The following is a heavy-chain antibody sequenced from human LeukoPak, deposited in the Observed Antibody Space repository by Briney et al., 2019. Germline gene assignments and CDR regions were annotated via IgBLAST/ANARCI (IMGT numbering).Heavy chain of an antibody. CDR1: GFTFSSYG. CDR2: ISYDGSKK. J-gene: IGHJ4*02. CDR3: ARGKGVAGPFDY. V-gene: IGHV3-30*03. D-gene: IGHD6-19*01. Sequence: GGSLRLSCAASGFTFSSYGMPWVRQAPGKGLEWVAVISYDGSKKYYADSVKGRFTISRDNSKNTLYLQMNSLRAEDTAVYYCARGKGVAGPFDYWGQGTLVTVSS.